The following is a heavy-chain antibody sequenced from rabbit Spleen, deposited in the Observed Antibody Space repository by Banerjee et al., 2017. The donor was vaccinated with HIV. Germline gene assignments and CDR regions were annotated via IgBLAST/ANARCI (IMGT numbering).Heavy chain of an antibody. CDR3: VREVAGKFGL. Sequence: ESGGGLVKPEGSLKLSCTASGFSFSNKAVMSWVRQAPGKGLEWIGDIDPIFGIAVYASWVNGRFTISSHNAQNTLYLQLNSLTAADTATYFCVREVAGKFGLWGPGTLVTVS. CDR1: GFSFSNKA. CDR2: IDPIFGIA. D-gene: IGHD4-1*01. J-gene: IGHJ4*01. V-gene: IGHV1S7*01.